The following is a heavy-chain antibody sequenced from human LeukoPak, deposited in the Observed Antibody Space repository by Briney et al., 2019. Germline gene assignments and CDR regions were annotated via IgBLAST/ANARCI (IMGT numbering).Heavy chain of an antibody. D-gene: IGHD2-15*01. CDR1: GFTFSSYA. CDR3: AKRYCSGGSCYSGLDY. J-gene: IGHJ4*02. V-gene: IGHV3-23*01. Sequence: GGSLRLSCAASGFTFSSYAMSWVRQAPGKGLEWVSGISGSGGATYYADAVKGRFTISRDNSKNTLYLQMNSLRAEDTAVYHCAKRYCSGGSCYSGLDYWGQGNLVSVTS. CDR2: ISGSGGAT.